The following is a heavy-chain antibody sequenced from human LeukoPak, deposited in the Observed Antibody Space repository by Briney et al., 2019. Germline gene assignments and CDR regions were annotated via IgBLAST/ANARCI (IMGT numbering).Heavy chain of an antibody. V-gene: IGHV1-2*02. CDR2: INPKNGTT. J-gene: IGHJ4*02. CDR1: GYTFTVYY. CDR3: ARGVGSTAVLDH. Sequence: ASVKVSCKASGYTFTVYYIFWMRQAPGQGLEWMGWINPKNGTTKYAQKSQGRVTLTRDTSISTAYMEISRVTYADTAVYFCARGVGSTAVLDHWGQGTLVTVSS. D-gene: IGHD1-26*01.